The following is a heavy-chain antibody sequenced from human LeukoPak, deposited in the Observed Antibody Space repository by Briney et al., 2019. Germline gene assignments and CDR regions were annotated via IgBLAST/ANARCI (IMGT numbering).Heavy chain of an antibody. CDR2: IKYDGSEK. J-gene: IGHJ4*02. V-gene: IGHV3-7*01. Sequence: GGSLRLSCAASGFTFSNYWMNWVRQAPGKGLEWLGNIKYDGSEKYYVDSVKGRFTMSRDNAKNSLYLQMDSLRDEDTAVYYCARKSLGDFWGQGTLVTVSS. CDR1: GFTFSNYW. D-gene: IGHD3-3*02. CDR3: ARKSLGDF.